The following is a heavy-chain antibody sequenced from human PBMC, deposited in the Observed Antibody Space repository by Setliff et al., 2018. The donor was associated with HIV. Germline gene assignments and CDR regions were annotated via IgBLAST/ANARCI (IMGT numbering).Heavy chain of an antibody. CDR1: VGSVSSGNHY. CDR2: IYTSGST. J-gene: IGHJ4*02. CDR3: ARHAAGPDGPFDY. V-gene: IGHV4-61*02. Sequence: SETLSLTCTVSVGSVSSGNHYWSWIRQPAGKGLEWIGRIYTSGSTNYNPSLKSRVTISVDTSKNQFSLKLSSVIAADTAVYYCARHAAGPDGPFDYWGQGTLVTVSS. D-gene: IGHD2-2*01.